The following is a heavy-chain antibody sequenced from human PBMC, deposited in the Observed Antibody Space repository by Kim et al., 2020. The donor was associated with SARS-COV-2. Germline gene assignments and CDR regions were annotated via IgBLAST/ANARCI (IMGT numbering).Heavy chain of an antibody. CDR3: AREETNDFWSDYYYYYYGMDV. J-gene: IGHJ6*02. CDR2: IYHSGST. Sequence: SETLSLTCAVSGGSISSSNWWTWVRQPPGKVLEWIGEIYHSGSTNYNPSLKSRVTISVDKSKNQFSLKLSSVTAADTAVYYCAREETNDFWSDYYYYYYGMDVWGQGTTVTVSS. D-gene: IGHD3-3*01. V-gene: IGHV4-4*02. CDR1: GGSISSSNW.